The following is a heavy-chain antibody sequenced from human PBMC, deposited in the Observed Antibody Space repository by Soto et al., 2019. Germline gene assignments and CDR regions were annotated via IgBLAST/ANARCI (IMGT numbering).Heavy chain of an antibody. CDR3: ARVSCSCGTGVDGLDV. Sequence: SQNLSLTCAISGASVSSINACWNWVRQSPSRGLEWLGRTYYRSKWFYDYAVSVKSRMTIDTDTSKNQFSLQLTSVTPEDTAIYYCARVSCSCGTGVDGLDVWGQGTTVTVSS. V-gene: IGHV6-1*01. D-gene: IGHD1-26*01. J-gene: IGHJ6*02. CDR2: TYYRSKWFY. CDR1: GASVSSINAC.